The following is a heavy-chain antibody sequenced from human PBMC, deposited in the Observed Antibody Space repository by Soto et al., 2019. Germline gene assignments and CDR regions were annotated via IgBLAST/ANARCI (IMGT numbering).Heavy chain of an antibody. Sequence: GGSLRLSCAASGFTVSSNYMSWVRQAPGKGLEWVSVIYSGGSTYYADSVKGRFTISRDNSKNTLYLQMNSLRAEDTAVYYCARGSTATLFQYCYYGMDVWGQVTTFPVS. CDR1: GFTVSSNY. CDR3: ARGSTATLFQYCYYGMDV. V-gene: IGHV3-53*01. D-gene: IGHD2-15*01. CDR2: IYSGGST. J-gene: IGHJ6*02.